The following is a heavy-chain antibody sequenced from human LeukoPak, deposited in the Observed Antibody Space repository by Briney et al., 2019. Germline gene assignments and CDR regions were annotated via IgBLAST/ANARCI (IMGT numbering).Heavy chain of an antibody. CDR2: IIPIFGTA. CDR3: ARARGTTGNAFDP. J-gene: IGHJ5*02. CDR1: GGTFSSYA. D-gene: IGHD1-1*01. Sequence: SVKVSCKASGGTFSSYAISWVRQAPGQGLEWMGGIIPIFGTANYAQKFQGRVTITADESTSTAYMELSSLRSEDTAVYYCARARGTTGNAFDPWGQGTLVPSPQ. V-gene: IGHV1-69*13.